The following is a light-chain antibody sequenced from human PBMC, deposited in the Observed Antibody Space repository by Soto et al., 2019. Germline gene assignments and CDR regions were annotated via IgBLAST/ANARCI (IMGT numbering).Light chain of an antibody. CDR3: QQSYTTRPIT. CDR2: DAS. Sequence: DIQMTQSPSSVSASVGDRVTITCQASQDIANYLNWYQQKPGKAPNLLIYDASILQTGVPSRFSGSGSGTDFTLTISSLQPEDFATYYCQQSYTTRPITFGQGTRLEIK. J-gene: IGKJ5*01. CDR1: QDIANY. V-gene: IGKV1-39*01.